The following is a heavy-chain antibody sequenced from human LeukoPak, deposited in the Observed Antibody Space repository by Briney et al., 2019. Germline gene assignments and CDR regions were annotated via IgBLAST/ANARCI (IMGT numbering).Heavy chain of an antibody. CDR1: GGSISSGGYS. V-gene: IGHV4-30-2*01. CDR2: IYHSGST. J-gene: IGHJ4*02. CDR3: QSRFLEWLLDY. Sequence: SETLSLTCAVSGGSISSGGYSWSWIRQPPGKGLEWIGYIYHSGSTYYNPSLKSRVTISVGTSKNQFSLKLSSVTAADTAIYYCQSRFLEWLLDYWGQGTLVTVSS. D-gene: IGHD3-3*01.